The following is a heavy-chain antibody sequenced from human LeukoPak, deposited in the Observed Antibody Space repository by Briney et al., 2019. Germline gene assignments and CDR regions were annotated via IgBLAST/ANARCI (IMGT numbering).Heavy chain of an antibody. D-gene: IGHD1-26*01. J-gene: IGHJ4*02. CDR2: ISGSGGST. Sequence: PGGSLRLSCAASEFTFSSYAMSWVRQAPGKGLEWVSAISGSGGSTYYADSVKGRFTISRDNSKNTLYLQMSSLRAEDTAVYYCGKAQSGSYYRSGLDYWGQGTLVTVSS. V-gene: IGHV3-23*01. CDR3: GKAQSGSYYRSGLDY. CDR1: EFTFSSYA.